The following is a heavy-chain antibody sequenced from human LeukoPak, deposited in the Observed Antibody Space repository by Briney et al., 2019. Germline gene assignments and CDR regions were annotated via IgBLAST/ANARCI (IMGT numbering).Heavy chain of an antibody. CDR3: ARLAGPYSTSRAKYYFDY. Sequence: PSETLSLTCAVSGYSISSGYYWGWIRPPPEKGLEWIGIIYHSGNTYFNPSLKSRVTISVDTSKNQFSLKLSSVTAADTAVYYCARLAGPYSTSRAKYYFDYWGQGTLVTVSS. D-gene: IGHD6-13*01. CDR1: GYSISSGYY. V-gene: IGHV4-38-2*01. J-gene: IGHJ4*02. CDR2: IYHSGNT.